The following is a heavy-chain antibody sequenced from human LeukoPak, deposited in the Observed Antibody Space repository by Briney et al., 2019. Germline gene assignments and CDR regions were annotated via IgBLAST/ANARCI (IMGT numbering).Heavy chain of an antibody. CDR3: AKGRAYSYGYSFDI. CDR1: GFTFSSYA. V-gene: IGHV3-23*01. Sequence: GGSLRLSSAGSGFTFSSYAMSWVRQAPGKGLEWVAAISGSGGSTYYADSVKGRFTISRDNSKNTLYLQMNSLRAEDTAVYYCAKGRAYSYGYSFDIWGQGTMVTVSS. J-gene: IGHJ3*02. CDR2: ISGSGGST. D-gene: IGHD5-18*01.